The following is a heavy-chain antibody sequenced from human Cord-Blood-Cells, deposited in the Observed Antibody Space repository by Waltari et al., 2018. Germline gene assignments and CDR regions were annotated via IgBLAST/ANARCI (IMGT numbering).Heavy chain of an antibody. V-gene: IGHV3-23*01. D-gene: IGHD3-10*01. J-gene: IGHJ4*02. CDR1: GFTFSSYD. Sequence: EVQLLESGGGLVQPGGSLRLSCAASGFTFSSYDMSWVRQAPGKGLEWVSAISGSCGSTYYADSVKGRFTISRDNSKNTLYLQMNSLRAEDTAVYYCAKVVLLWFRESELDYWGQGTLVTVSS. CDR3: AKVVLLWFRESELDY. CDR2: ISGSCGST.